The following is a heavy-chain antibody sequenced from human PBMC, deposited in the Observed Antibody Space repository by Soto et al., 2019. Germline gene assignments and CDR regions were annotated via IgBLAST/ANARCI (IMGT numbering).Heavy chain of an antibody. CDR3: AMQVGSGCWYFDL. V-gene: IGHV4-39*01. J-gene: IGHJ2*01. CDR2: IFYSGTT. Sequence: QLQLQESGPGLVKPSETLSLTCTVSGGSISTSRYYWGLIRQPPGKGLEWIGSIFYSGTTYYNPSLKSRVTISVDTSKNQFSLKLTSVTAADTAVYYCAMQVGSGCWYFDLWGRGTLVTVSS. D-gene: IGHD3-10*01. CDR1: GGSISTSRYY.